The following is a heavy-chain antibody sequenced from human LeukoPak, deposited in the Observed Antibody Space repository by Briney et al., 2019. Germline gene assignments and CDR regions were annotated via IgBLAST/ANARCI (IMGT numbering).Heavy chain of an antibody. CDR2: IWYDGSNE. Sequence: GRSLRLSCAASGFTFSRYGMHWVRQAPGKGLEGVTVIWYDGSNENYADFVKGRFTISRDNSKNTLYLQMNSLRAEDTAVYYCVRNTVTDDGFDIWGQGTMVTVSP. D-gene: IGHD4-17*01. CDR3: VRNTVTDDGFDI. J-gene: IGHJ3*02. CDR1: GFTFSRYG. V-gene: IGHV3-33*01.